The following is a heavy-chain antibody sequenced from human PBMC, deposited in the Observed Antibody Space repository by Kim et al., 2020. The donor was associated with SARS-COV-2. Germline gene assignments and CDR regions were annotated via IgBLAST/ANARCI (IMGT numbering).Heavy chain of an antibody. CDR3: TTSQGSLRVDY. J-gene: IGHJ4*02. Sequence: GGSLRLSCAASGFTFSNAWMSWVRQAPGKGLEWVGRIKSKTDGGTTDYAAPVKGRFTIPRDDSKNTLYLQMNSLKTEDTAVYYCTTSQGSLRVDYWGQGTLVTVSS. D-gene: IGHD3-9*01. CDR2: IKSKTDGGTT. V-gene: IGHV3-15*01. CDR1: GFTFSNAW.